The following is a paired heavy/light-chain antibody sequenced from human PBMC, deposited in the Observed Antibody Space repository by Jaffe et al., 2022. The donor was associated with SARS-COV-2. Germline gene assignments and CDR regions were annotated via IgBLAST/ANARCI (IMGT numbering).Heavy chain of an antibody. CDR1: GHTYMTYA. Sequence: QVQLLQSGAEVRKPGASVKVSCQASGHTYMTYAITWVRQAPGQGLEWVGWINPYNGNRKYAQKLQGRVTMTTDKSTSTVYMELRSLTSDDTAVYYCARDKSLYSGSFLVAGRAFDLWGQGTMVTVSS. CDR3: ARDKSLYSGSFLVAGRAFDL. D-gene: IGHD1-26*01. V-gene: IGHV1-18*01. CDR2: INPYNGNR. J-gene: IGHJ3*01.
Light chain of an antibody. CDR2: NNN. CDR1: SSNIGSNA. CDR3: ASWDDRLNGVV. V-gene: IGLV1-44*01. J-gene: IGLJ3*02. Sequence: QSLLTQPPSASGTPGQRVFISCSGRSSNIGSNAVSWYQQLPGTAPKLLIYNNNQWPSGVPDRFSASKSDTSASLAISGLQSEDESVFYCASWDDRLNGVVFGGGTQVTVL.